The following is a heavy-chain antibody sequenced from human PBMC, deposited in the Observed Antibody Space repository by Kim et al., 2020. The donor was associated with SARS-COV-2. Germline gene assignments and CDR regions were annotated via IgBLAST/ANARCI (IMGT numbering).Heavy chain of an antibody. CDR3: ARQEATVTRGMDV. J-gene: IGHJ6*02. V-gene: IGHV4-59*08. Sequence: SETLSLTCTVSGGSISSYYWSWIRQPPGKGLEWIGYIYYSGSTNYNPSLKSRVTISVDTSKNQFSLKLSSVTAADTAVYYCARQEATVTRGMDVWGQGTTVTVSS. CDR1: GGSISSYY. CDR2: IYYSGST. D-gene: IGHD4-17*01.